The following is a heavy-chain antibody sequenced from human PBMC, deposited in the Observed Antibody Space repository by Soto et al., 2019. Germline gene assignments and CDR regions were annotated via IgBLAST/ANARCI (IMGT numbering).Heavy chain of an antibody. Sequence: SETLSLTCTVSGATISSGGFYWSWIRQRPGKGLEWIGHIYYTGSTYYNPSLNSRVTISVDMSRNQFSLKLRSVTAADPAKYFCARDHSFYGEPYYGMKVWGQGTTVTAS. J-gene: IGHJ6*02. CDR1: GATISSGGFY. CDR3: ARDHSFYGEPYYGMKV. CDR2: IYYTGST. V-gene: IGHV4-31*03. D-gene: IGHD4-17*01.